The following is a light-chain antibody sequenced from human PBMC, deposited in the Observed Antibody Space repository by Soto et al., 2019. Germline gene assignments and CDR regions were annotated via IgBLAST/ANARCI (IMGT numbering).Light chain of an antibody. CDR2: EVS. Sequence: QSVLTQPASVSGSPGQSITISCTGASSDVSDNNYVSWYQQHPGRAPKLLIFEVSNRPSGVSNRFSGSKSANTAALTISGLQPEDEADYYCCSYTDSRTYVLGTGTKVTVL. CDR1: SSDVSDNNY. J-gene: IGLJ1*01. CDR3: CSYTDSRTYV. V-gene: IGLV2-14*01.